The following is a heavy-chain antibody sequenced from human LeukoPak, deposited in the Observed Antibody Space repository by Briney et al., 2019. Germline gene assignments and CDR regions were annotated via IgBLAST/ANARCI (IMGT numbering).Heavy chain of an antibody. V-gene: IGHV3-23*01. CDR2: ISGSGGSA. CDR1: GFTFSNYA. J-gene: IGHJ4*02. D-gene: IGHD6-19*01. CDR3: ARNSGWFRFDY. Sequence: GGSLRLSCAASGFTFSNYAMSWVRQAPGKGLEWVSSISGSGGSAYYTDSVKGRFTVSRDNSKNTLYLQMNSLRAEDTAVYYCARNSGWFRFDYWGQGTLVTVSS.